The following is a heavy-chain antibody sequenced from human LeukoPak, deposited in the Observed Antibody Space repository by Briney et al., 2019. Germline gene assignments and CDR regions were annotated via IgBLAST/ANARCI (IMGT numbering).Heavy chain of an antibody. J-gene: IGHJ4*02. V-gene: IGHV4-34*01. D-gene: IGHD3-16*01. CDR3: ASLRRGELYSLGY. CDR2: INHSGST. Sequence: SETLSLTCAVYGGSFSGYYWSWIRQPPGKGLGWIGEINHSGSTNYNPSLKSRVTISVDTSKNQFSLKLGSVTAADTAVYYCASLRRGELYSLGYWGQGTLVTVSS. CDR1: GGSFSGYY.